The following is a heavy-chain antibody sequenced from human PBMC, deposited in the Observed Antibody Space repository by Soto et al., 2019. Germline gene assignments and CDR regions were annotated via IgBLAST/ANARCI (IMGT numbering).Heavy chain of an antibody. D-gene: IGHD3-3*01. Sequence: EEQLVESGGALVQPGGSLRLSCAASGFTFNRFGMNWVRQAPGKGLEWISYISSASSTKQYAESVKGRFTISRDNARDSLYLQMSSLRVEDTAVYYCARRPLWSGLSDYYYMDVWGKRTTVTVSS. V-gene: IGHV3-48*01. CDR1: GFTFNRFG. CDR3: ARRPLWSGLSDYYYMDV. J-gene: IGHJ6*03. CDR2: ISSASSTK.